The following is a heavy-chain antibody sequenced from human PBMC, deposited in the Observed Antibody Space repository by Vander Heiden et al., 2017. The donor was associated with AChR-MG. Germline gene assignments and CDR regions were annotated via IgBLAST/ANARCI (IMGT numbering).Heavy chain of an antibody. CDR3: AKHRSTVVAAATNY. D-gene: IGHD6-19*01. V-gene: IGHV3-23*01. Sequence: EVQLLESGGGLVQPGGSLSLHCAASGSTFSTNAIGWVRQAPREGVEWCLGISGCGYSTYYADSVKGRFTISRDNSKNTLSLQMNSLRAEDTAVYYCAKHRSTVVAAATNYWGQGTLVTVSS. CDR1: GSTFSTNA. J-gene: IGHJ4*02. CDR2: ISGCGYST.